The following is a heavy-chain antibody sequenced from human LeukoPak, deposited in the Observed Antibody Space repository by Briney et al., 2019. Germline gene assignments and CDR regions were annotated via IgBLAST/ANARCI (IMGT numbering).Heavy chain of an antibody. V-gene: IGHV1-2*02. CDR2: INPNSGGT. J-gene: IGHJ6*02. CDR1: GYTFTDYY. D-gene: IGHD2-2*01. CDR3: ARDHCTSSGCYEDYYYGMDV. Sequence: ASVKVSCKASGYTFTDYYMHWVRQAPGQGLEWMGWINPNSGGTNYAQKIQGRVTMTRDTSISTAYMDLTRLRSDDTAVYYCARDHCTSSGCYEDYYYGMDVWGQGTTVTVSS.